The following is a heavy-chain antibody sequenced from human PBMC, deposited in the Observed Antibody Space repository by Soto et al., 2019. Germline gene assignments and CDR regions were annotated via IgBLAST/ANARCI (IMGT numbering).Heavy chain of an antibody. D-gene: IGHD1-26*01. CDR3: ARGFRVEGAYGAGAFFDS. CDR1: GFLVSSNY. J-gene: IGHJ4*02. Sequence: PGGSLRLSCAASGFLVSSNYMSWVLQAPWKGLEWVSIIYSGSNTHYADSVKGRFTISRDNSRNTLYLQMNNLRVEDTAVYYCARGFRVEGAYGAGAFFDSWGQGTLVTVSS. V-gene: IGHV3-66*01. CDR2: IYSGSNT.